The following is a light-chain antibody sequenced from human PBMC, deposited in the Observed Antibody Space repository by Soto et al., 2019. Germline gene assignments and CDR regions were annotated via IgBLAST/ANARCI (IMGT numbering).Light chain of an antibody. CDR3: NSYTSRYTFV. CDR2: EVN. Sequence: QSALTQPASVSGSPGQSITISCTGTSSDVGGYNYVSWYQQHPGKAPKLMIYEVNKRPSEVSNRFSGSKSGNTASLTISGLQPEDEADYYCNSYTSRYTFVIGTGTKVT. J-gene: IGLJ1*01. CDR1: SSDVGGYNY. V-gene: IGLV2-14*01.